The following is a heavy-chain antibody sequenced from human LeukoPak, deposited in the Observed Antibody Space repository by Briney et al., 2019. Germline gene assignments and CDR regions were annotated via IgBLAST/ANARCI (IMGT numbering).Heavy chain of an antibody. V-gene: IGHV1-2*06. J-gene: IGHJ4*02. CDR3: ARDPDWNYVVDY. D-gene: IGHD1-7*01. CDR1: GYTFTGYY. CDR2: INPNSGGT. Sequence: GASVKVSCKASGYTFTGYYMHWERQAPGQGLEWMGRINPNSGGTNYAQKFQGRVTMTRDTSISTAYMELSRLRSDDTAVYYCARDPDWNYVVDYRGQGTLVTVSS.